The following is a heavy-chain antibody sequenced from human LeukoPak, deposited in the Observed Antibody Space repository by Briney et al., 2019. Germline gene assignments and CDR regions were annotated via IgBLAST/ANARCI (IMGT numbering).Heavy chain of an antibody. CDR2: ISGSGGST. V-gene: IGHV3-23*01. Sequence: PGGSLRLSCAASGFTFSSYAMSWVRQAPGKGLEWVSAISGSGGSTYYADSVKGRFTISRDNSKNTLYLQMNSLRAEDTAVYYCRGVAVAGTLLRDFDYWGQGTLVTVSS. CDR3: RGVAVAGTLLRDFDY. J-gene: IGHJ4*02. D-gene: IGHD6-19*01. CDR1: GFTFSSYA.